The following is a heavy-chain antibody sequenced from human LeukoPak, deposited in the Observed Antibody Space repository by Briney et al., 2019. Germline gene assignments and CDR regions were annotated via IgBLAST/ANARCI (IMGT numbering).Heavy chain of an antibody. CDR2: LNPNTGDT. D-gene: IGHD3-9*01. V-gene: IGHV1-2*02. Sequence: ASVKVSCKASGYTFTGHYLHWVRQAPGQGLEWMGWLNPNTGDTLYIQKFQGRVTMTGDTSISTAYMELSRLMSDDTAVYYCARIGFKTTGYYRLDYWGQGTLVTVSS. CDR3: ARIGFKTTGYYRLDY. J-gene: IGHJ4*02. CDR1: GYTFTGHY.